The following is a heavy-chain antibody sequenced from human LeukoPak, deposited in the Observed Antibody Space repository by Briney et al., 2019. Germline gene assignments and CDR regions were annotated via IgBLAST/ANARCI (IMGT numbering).Heavy chain of an antibody. CDR1: GYTFTGYY. D-gene: IGHD6-6*01. CDR2: INPNSGGT. Sequence: ASVKVSCKASGYTFTGYYMHWVRQAPGQGLEWMGWINPNSGGTNYAQKFQGRVTITRDTSISTAYLDLTRLSEDDTAVYDCAGMGIAARPRTYYFDDWGQGTLVTVSS. CDR3: AGMGIAARPRTYYFDD. V-gene: IGHV1-2*02. J-gene: IGHJ4*02.